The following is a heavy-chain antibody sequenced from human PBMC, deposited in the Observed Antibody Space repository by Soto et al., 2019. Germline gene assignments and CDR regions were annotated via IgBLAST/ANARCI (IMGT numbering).Heavy chain of an antibody. CDR3: AKSEILWFGELLYPNAFDY. CDR2: ISGSGGST. CDR1: GFTFSSYA. Sequence: PGGSLRLSCAASGFTFSSYAMSWVRQAPGKGLEWVSAISGSGGSTYYADSVEGRFTISRDNSKNTLYLQMNSLRAEDTAVYYCAKSEILWFGELLYPNAFDYRGQGTLVTVSS. V-gene: IGHV3-23*01. D-gene: IGHD3-10*01. J-gene: IGHJ4*02.